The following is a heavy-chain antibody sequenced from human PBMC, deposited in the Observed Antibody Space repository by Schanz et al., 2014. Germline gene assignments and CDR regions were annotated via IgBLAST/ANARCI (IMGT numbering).Heavy chain of an antibody. CDR2: FDAHDGRA. Sequence: EVQLLESGGGLVQPGGSLRLSCEASGFSFGNYGMSWVRQAPGKGLEWVSGFDAHDGRAYYADSAKGRFTISRDNSKSTLYGERNNQRVEDTAVYYCAKTLFPGGTQTFGNWGRGTLVTVSS. D-gene: IGHD2-8*02. V-gene: IGHV3-23*01. CDR1: GFSFGNYG. CDR3: AKTLFPGGTQTFGN. J-gene: IGHJ4*02.